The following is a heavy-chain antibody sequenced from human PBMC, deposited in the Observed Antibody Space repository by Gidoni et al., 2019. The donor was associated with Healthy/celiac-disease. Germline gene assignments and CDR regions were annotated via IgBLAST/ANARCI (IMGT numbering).Heavy chain of an antibody. D-gene: IGHD2-2*02. CDR1: GLPLGSYA. J-gene: IGHJ4*02. Sequence: VRVVEAGGGGVQPGQCLRRYCQHSGLPLGSYAMRWVRQAPGKGLELVSAISGSGGSTYYADSVKGRFTISRDNSKNTLYLQMSSLRAEDTAVYYCAKDPSVVVPAAIRRVWGQGTLVTVSS. V-gene: IGHV3-23*04. CDR3: AKDPSVVVPAAIRRV. CDR2: ISGSGGST.